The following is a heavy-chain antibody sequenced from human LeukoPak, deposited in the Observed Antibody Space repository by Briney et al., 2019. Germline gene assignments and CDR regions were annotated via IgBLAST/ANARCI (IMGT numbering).Heavy chain of an antibody. V-gene: IGHV4-39*02. D-gene: IGHD2-2*02. CDR2: IYYSGST. CDR1: GGSISSSSYY. J-gene: IGHJ5*02. CDR3: AIDIVVVPAAIRWFDP. Sequence: SETLSLTCTVSGGSISSSSYYWGWIRQPPGKGLEWIGSIYYSGSTYYNTSLKSRVTISVDTSKNQFSLKLSSVTAADTAVYYCAIDIVVVPAAIRWFDPWGQGTLVTVSS.